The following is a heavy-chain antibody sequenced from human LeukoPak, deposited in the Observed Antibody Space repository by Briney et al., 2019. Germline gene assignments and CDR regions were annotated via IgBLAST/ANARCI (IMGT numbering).Heavy chain of an antibody. V-gene: IGHV4-30-2*02. Sequence: SQTLSLTCAVSGGSISSGGHSWSWVRQPPGKGPEWIGEIYHSGSTNYNPSLKSRVTISVDTSKNQFSLKLSSVTAADTAVYYCARIPYYYDSSGLRYYYYYMDVWGKGTTVTVSS. CDR1: GGSISSGGHS. D-gene: IGHD3-22*01. CDR3: ARIPYYYDSSGLRYYYYYMDV. CDR2: IYHSGST. J-gene: IGHJ6*03.